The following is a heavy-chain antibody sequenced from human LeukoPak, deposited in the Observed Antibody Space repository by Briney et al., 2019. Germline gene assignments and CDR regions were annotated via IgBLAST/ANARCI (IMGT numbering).Heavy chain of an antibody. CDR1: GYTFTSYY. Sequence: GASVKVSCKASGYTFTSYYMHWVRQAPGQGLEWMGIINPSGGSTSYAQKFQGRATMTRDTSTSTVYMELSSLRSEDTAVYYCARDLVVGEPHFDPGSYLDYWGRGTLVTVSS. CDR3: ARDLVVGEPHFDPGSYLDY. V-gene: IGHV1-46*01. CDR2: INPSGGST. D-gene: IGHD2-8*02. J-gene: IGHJ4*02.